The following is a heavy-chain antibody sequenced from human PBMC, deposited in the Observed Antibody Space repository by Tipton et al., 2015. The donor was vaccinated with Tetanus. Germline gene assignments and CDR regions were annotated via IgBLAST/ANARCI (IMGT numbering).Heavy chain of an antibody. Sequence: SLRLSCVASGFTFRSYWMSWVRQAPGKGLEWVANIKEDGSEMYYADSVKGRFTISRDNAKNHLYLQMNSLRVEDTGLYFCARDNYDSKDFSDYWGQGTLITVSS. J-gene: IGHJ4*02. CDR2: IKEDGSEM. V-gene: IGHV3-7*03. CDR3: ARDNYDSKDFSDY. D-gene: IGHD3-3*01. CDR1: GFTFRSYW.